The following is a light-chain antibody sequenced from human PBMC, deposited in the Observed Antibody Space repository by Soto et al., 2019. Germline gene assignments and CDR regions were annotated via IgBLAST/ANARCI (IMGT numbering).Light chain of an antibody. Sequence: EIVMTQSPATLSASPGERATLSCRASQSVSSNLAWYQQKPGQAPRLLIYGASTRATGIPARFSGSGSGTEFTLTISSLQSEDFAVYYCQQYNNWPPPFGGGTKVAIK. V-gene: IGKV3-15*01. CDR1: QSVSSN. J-gene: IGKJ4*01. CDR2: GAS. CDR3: QQYNNWPPP.